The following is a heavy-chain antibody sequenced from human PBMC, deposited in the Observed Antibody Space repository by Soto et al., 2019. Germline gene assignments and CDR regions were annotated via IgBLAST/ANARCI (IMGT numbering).Heavy chain of an antibody. CDR3: ARARIRILYGTRYFDL. D-gene: IGHD2-8*01. Sequence: QVQLQQWGAGLLKPSETLSLTCAVYGGSFSGYYWSWIRQPPGKGLEWIGEINHSGSTNYNPSLKSRVTISVDTSKIQFSLKLSSVTAADTAVYYCARARIRILYGTRYFDLWGRGTLVTVSS. CDR2: INHSGST. V-gene: IGHV4-34*01. J-gene: IGHJ2*01. CDR1: GGSFSGYY.